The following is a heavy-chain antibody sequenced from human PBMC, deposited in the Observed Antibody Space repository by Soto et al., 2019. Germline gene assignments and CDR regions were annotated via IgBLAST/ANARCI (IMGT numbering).Heavy chain of an antibody. Sequence: ASVKVSCKASGYTFTSYDINWVRQATGQGLEWMGWMSPNSANTGYAQKFQGRVTMTRNTSISTAYMELSSLRSEDTAVYYCAREGYSSSSGSRGNWFEPWGQGTMVTVSS. CDR3: AREGYSSSSGSRGNWFEP. CDR2: MSPNSANT. D-gene: IGHD6-6*01. CDR1: GYTFTSYD. J-gene: IGHJ5*02. V-gene: IGHV1-8*01.